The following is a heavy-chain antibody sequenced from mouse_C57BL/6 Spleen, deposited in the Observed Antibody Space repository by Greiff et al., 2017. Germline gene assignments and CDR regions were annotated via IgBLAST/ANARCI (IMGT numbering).Heavy chain of an antibody. CDR3: ARGGDYEGFFDY. J-gene: IGHJ2*01. V-gene: IGHV1-47*01. Sequence: QVHVKQSGAELVKPGASVKMSCKASGYTFTTYPIEWMKQNHGKSLEWIGNFHPYNDDTKYNEKFKGKATLTVEKSSSTVYLELSRLTSDDSAVYYCARGGDYEGFFDYWGQGTTLTVSS. CDR1: GYTFTTYP. D-gene: IGHD2-4*01. CDR2: FHPYNDDT.